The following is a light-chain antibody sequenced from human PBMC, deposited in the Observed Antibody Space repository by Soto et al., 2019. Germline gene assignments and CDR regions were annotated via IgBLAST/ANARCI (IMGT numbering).Light chain of an antibody. CDR1: KLGDKY. J-gene: IGLJ2*01. CDR2: QDS. Sequence: SYELTQPPSVSVSPGQTASITCSGEKLGDKYACWYQQKPGQSPVLVIYQDSKRPSGLPERFSGSNSGNTATLTISGTQAMDEADYYCQAWDSSTNVVFGGGTKLTVI. V-gene: IGLV3-1*01. CDR3: QAWDSSTNVV.